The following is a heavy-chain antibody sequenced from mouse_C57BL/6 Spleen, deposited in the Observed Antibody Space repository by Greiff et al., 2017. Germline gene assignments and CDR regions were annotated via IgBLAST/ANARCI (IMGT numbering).Heavy chain of an antibody. CDR2: INPNNGGT. J-gene: IGHJ2*01. Sequence: EVQLQQSGPELVKPGASVKIPCKASGYTFTDYNMDWVKQSHGKSLEWIGDINPNNGGTIYNQKFKGKATLTVDKSSSTAYMELRSLTSEDTAVYYCARGYSNYGGVYYYDYWGQGTTLTVST. CDR1: GYTFTDYN. V-gene: IGHV1-18*01. CDR3: ARGYSNYGGVYYYDY. D-gene: IGHD2-5*01.